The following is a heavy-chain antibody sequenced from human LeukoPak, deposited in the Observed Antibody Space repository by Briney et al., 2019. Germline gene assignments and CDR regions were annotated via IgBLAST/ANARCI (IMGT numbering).Heavy chain of an antibody. CDR1: GFAFSTYA. J-gene: IGHJ4*02. V-gene: IGHV3-23*01. CDR3: AKSLTVTTRIHSIDP. D-gene: IGHD4-17*01. CDR2: ISGSGSNT. Sequence: GGSLRLSRAASGFAFSTYAMSWVRQAPGKGLEWVSSISGSGSNTYYADSVKGQFTISRDSSKNTLYLQMNSLRAEDTAVYYCAKSLTVTTRIHSIDPRGQGTLVTVSS.